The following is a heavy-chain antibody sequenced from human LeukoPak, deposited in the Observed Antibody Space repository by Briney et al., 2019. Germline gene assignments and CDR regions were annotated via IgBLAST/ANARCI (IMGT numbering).Heavy chain of an antibody. V-gene: IGHV3-23*01. CDR1: GFTFSSYA. J-gene: IGHJ4*02. D-gene: IGHD2-15*01. CDR3: AKRAPAFGSFSVVAATYPDY. Sequence: GGSLRLSCAASGFTFSSYAMSWARQAPGKGLEWVSAISGSGGSTYYADSVKGRFTISRDNSKNTLYLQMNSLRAENTAVYYCAKRAPAFGSFSVVAATYPDYWGQGTLVTVSS. CDR2: ISGSGGST.